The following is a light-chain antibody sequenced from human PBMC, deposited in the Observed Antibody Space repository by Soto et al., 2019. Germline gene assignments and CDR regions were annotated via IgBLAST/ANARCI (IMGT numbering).Light chain of an antibody. J-gene: IGLJ1*01. CDR1: ISDFVIYNY. Sequence: QSVLTQPASVSGSPGQSITISCTGTISDFVIYNYVSWYQQHPGKAPKLMLYGVSNRPSGVSNRFSGSKSGNTASLTISGLQAEDEADYYCSSYAGSSNVFGTGTKVTVL. V-gene: IGLV2-14*01. CDR2: GVS. CDR3: SSYAGSSNV.